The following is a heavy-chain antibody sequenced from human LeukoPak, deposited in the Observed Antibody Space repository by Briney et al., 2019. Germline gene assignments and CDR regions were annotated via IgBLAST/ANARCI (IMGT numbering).Heavy chain of an antibody. CDR3: ARGRRRLPYYYDSSGPGLQH. CDR1: GGSFSGYY. CDR2: INHSGST. V-gene: IGHV4-34*01. D-gene: IGHD3-22*01. Sequence: PSETLSLTCAVYGGSFSGYYWSWIRQPPGKGLEWIGEINHSGSTNYNPSLKSRVTISVDTSKNQFSLKLSSVTAADTAVYYCARGRRRLPYYYDSSGPGLQHWGQGTLVTVSS. J-gene: IGHJ1*01.